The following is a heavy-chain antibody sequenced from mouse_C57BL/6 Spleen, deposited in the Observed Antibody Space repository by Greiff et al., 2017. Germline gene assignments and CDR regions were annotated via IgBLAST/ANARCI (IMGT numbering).Heavy chain of an antibody. J-gene: IGHJ4*01. CDR2: IYPSDSET. CDR3: ARGYYSNYGYAMDY. V-gene: IGHV1-61*01. Sequence: VQLQQSGAELVRPGSSVKLSCKASGYTFTSYWMDWVKQRPGQGLEWIGNIYPSDSETHYNQKFKDKATLTVDKSSSTAYMQLSSLTSEDSAVXYCARGYYSNYGYAMDYWGQGTSVTVSS. CDR1: GYTFTSYW. D-gene: IGHD2-5*01.